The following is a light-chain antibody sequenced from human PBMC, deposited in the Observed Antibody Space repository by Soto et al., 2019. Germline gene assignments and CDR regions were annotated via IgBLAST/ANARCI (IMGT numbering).Light chain of an antibody. J-gene: IGKJ4*01. CDR2: GAS. CDR1: QSVSSSY. V-gene: IGKV3-20*01. Sequence: EIVLTQSPGTLSLSPGERATLSCRASQSVSSSYLAWYQQKPGQAPRLLIYGASSRATGIPDRFSGSGSGTDFTLTISRLEPEDFAVYYSQVGGGTKVEIK. CDR3: Q.